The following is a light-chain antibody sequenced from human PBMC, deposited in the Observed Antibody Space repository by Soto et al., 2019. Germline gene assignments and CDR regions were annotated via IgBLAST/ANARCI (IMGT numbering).Light chain of an antibody. Sequence: EMVMTQSPATLSVSPGERATLSCRASQSVSSNLAWYQQKPGQAPRLLIYGASTRATGIPARVSGSGSGTEFTLTISSLQSEDFAVYFCQQYNYWPQTFGQGTKVDIK. CDR2: GAS. CDR3: QQYNYWPQT. V-gene: IGKV3-15*01. J-gene: IGKJ1*01. CDR1: QSVSSN.